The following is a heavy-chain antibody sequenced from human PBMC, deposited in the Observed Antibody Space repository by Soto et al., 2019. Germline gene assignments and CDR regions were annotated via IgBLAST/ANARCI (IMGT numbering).Heavy chain of an antibody. J-gene: IGHJ6*02. V-gene: IGHV3-23*04. CDR1: GFTFSSYE. CDR3: AKDRWDYDFWSGYYYYYYGMDV. D-gene: IGHD3-3*01. CDR2: ISGSGGST. Sequence: EVQLVESGGGLVQPGGSLRLSCAASGFTFSSYEMNWVRQAPGKGLEWVSAISGSGGSTYYADSVKGRFTISRDNSKNTLYLQMNSLRAEDTAVYYCAKDRWDYDFWSGYYYYYYGMDVWGQGTTVTVSS.